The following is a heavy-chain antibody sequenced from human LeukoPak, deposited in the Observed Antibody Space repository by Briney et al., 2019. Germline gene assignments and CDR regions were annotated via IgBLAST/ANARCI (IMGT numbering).Heavy chain of an antibody. D-gene: IGHD5-18*01. CDR2: IIPIFGTA. V-gene: IGHV1-69*13. J-gene: IGHJ4*02. CDR3: ARERGEYSYVFDY. CDR1: GGTFSSYA. Sequence: SVKVSCKASGGTFSSYAISWVRQAPGQGLEWMGGIIPIFGTANYAQKFQGRVTITADESTSTAYMELSSLRSDDTAVYYCARERGEYSYVFDYWGQGTLVTVSS.